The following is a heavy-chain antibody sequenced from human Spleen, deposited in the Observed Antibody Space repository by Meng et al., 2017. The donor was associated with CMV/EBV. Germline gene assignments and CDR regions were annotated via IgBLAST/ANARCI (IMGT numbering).Heavy chain of an antibody. J-gene: IGHJ6*02. D-gene: IGHD5-12*01. V-gene: IGHV1-46*01. CDR3: ARKGYSGYDALDV. CDR2: INPSGGST. CDR1: GYTFTSYY. Sequence: ASVKVSCKASGYTFTSYYMHWVRQAPGQGLEWMGIINPSGGSTSYAQKFQGRVTMTRDTSTSTVYMELSSLKASDTAMYYCARKGYSGYDALDVWGQGTTVTVSS.